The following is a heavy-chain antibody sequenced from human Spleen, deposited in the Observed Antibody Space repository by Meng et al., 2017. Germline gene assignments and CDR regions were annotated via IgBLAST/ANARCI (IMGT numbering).Heavy chain of an antibody. CDR3: AREVPQTYNFDY. CDR1: GYIFTNYY. D-gene: IGHD1-1*01. Sequence: VQLVESGTEGKKRGGLVQVSWKASGYIFTNYYIHWMRQAPGQGIEWGGRIRTGVGATSCEQKFQGRVTMTWATSTSRVYMDLSRLTADDTAVYYCAREVPQTYNFDYWGQGTLVTVSS. CDR2: IRTGVGAT. J-gene: IGHJ4*02. V-gene: IGHV1-46*01.